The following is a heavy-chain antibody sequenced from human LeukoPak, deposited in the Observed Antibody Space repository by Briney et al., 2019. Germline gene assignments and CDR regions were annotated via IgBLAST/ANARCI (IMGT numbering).Heavy chain of an antibody. CDR3: ARAVVGATAAFDI. J-gene: IGHJ3*02. Sequence: ASVKVSCKASGYTFTGYYMHWVRQAPGQGLEWMGWINPNSGGTNYAQKFQGRVTMTRDTSISTAYMELSRLRSDDTAVYYCARAVVGATAAFDIWGQGTMVTASS. D-gene: IGHD1-26*01. V-gene: IGHV1-2*02. CDR2: INPNSGGT. CDR1: GYTFTGYY.